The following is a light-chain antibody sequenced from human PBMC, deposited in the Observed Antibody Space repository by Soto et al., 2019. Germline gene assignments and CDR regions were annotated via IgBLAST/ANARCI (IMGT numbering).Light chain of an antibody. CDR2: END. J-gene: IGLJ1*01. CDR1: SSNIGNNY. V-gene: IGLV1-51*02. Sequence: QSVLTQPPSVSAAPGQKVTMSCSGGSSNIGNNYVSWHQQLPVTAPMLLIYENDKRPSGIPDRFSGSKSGTSATLGITGLQTGDEADYYCGTWDSSLSIFVFGTGTKVTVL. CDR3: GTWDSSLSIFV.